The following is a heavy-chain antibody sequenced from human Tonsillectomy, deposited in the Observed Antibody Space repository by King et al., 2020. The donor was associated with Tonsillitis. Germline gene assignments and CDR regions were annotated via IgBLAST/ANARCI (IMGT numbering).Heavy chain of an antibody. V-gene: IGHV3-7*01. J-gene: IGHJ4*02. D-gene: IGHD6-19*01. CDR1: GFTFSSYW. CDR2: IKQDGGET. CDR3: ARDLRAYSSGWGNFDY. Sequence: QLVQSGGDLVQPGGSLRLSCAASGFTFSSYWMNWVRQAPGKGLEWVANIKQDGGETYYVDSVKGRFTISRDNAKTSLYLQMNSLRAEDSALFYCARDLRAYSSGWGNFDYWGQGTLVTVSS.